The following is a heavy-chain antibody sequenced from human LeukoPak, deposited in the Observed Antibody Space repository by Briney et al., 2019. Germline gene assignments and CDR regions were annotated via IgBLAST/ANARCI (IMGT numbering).Heavy chain of an antibody. CDR1: GYTLTELS. V-gene: IGHV1-24*01. CDR2: FDPEDGET. CDR3: ATEVRGDYVVNWFDP. Sequence: ASVKVSCKVSGYTLTELSMHWVRQAPGKGLEWMGGFDPEDGETIYAQKFQGRVTMTEDTSTDTAYMELSGLRSEDTAVYYCATEVRGDYVVNWFDPWGQGTLVTVSS. J-gene: IGHJ5*02. D-gene: IGHD4-17*01.